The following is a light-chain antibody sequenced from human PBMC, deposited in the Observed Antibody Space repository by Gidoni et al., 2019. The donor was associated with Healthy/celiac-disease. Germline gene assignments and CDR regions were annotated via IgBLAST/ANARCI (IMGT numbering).Light chain of an antibody. Sequence: DIVITQSPDSLAVALGESATINCKSSQSVLYSSNNKNYLAWYQQNPGQTPKLLIYWSCTRESGVPDRFSGCGTETNLTITIRSLQDEAVEVYYYHKYYSTPLTFGGGTKVEIK. CDR2: WSC. CDR1: QSVLYSSNNKNY. J-gene: IGKJ4*01. CDR3: HKYYSTPLT. V-gene: IGKV4-1*01.